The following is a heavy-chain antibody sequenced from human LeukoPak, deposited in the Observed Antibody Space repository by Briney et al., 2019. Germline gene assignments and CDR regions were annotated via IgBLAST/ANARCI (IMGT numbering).Heavy chain of an antibody. Sequence: GGSLRLSCAASGFTFSNAWMSWVRQAPGKGLEWVGRIKSKTDGGTTDYAAPVKGRFTISRDDSKNTLYLQMNGLKTEDTAVYYCTTGLLEWLLRERIDYWGQGTLVTVSS. V-gene: IGHV3-15*01. D-gene: IGHD3-3*01. CDR3: TTGLLEWLLRERIDY. CDR2: IKSKTDGGTT. J-gene: IGHJ4*02. CDR1: GFTFSNAW.